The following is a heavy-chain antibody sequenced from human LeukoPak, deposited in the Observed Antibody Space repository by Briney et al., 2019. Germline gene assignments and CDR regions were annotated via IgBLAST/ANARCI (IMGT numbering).Heavy chain of an antibody. CDR2: IRYDGSNK. Sequence: GGSLRLSCAASGFTFSSYGMHWVRQAPGKGLEWVAFIRYDGSNKYYADSVKGRFTISRDNSKNTLYLQMNSLRAEDTAVYYCARDYGDYVPYRWFDPWGQGTLVTVSS. D-gene: IGHD4-17*01. J-gene: IGHJ5*02. CDR3: ARDYGDYVPYRWFDP. CDR1: GFTFSSYG. V-gene: IGHV3-30*02.